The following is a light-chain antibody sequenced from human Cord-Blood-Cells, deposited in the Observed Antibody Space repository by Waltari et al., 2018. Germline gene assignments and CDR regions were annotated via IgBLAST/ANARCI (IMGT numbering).Light chain of an antibody. V-gene: IGLV2-11*01. CDR2: DVS. J-gene: IGLJ3*02. CDR1: SSDVGGYNY. Sequence: QSALTQPRSVSGSPGQSVTISCTGTSSDVGGYNYVSWYQQHPGKAPKLMIYDVSKRPSGVPDLFSGSKSGNTASLTISGLQAEDEAEYYCCSYAGSYTWVFGGGTKLTVL. CDR3: CSYAGSYTWV.